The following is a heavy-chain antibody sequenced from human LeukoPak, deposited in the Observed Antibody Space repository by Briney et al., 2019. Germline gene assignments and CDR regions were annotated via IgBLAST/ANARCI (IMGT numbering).Heavy chain of an antibody. Sequence: SETLSLTCTVSGGSISSTTYYWGWIRQPPGKGLEWIGSMYYSGATYYNPSLKSRVTISVDTSKNQFSLKLTSVTAADTAVYFCARDGEYRNWFDPWGQGTLVAVSS. CDR1: GGSISSTTYY. V-gene: IGHV4-39*07. J-gene: IGHJ5*02. CDR3: ARDGEYRNWFDP. D-gene: IGHD2-21*01. CDR2: MYYSGAT.